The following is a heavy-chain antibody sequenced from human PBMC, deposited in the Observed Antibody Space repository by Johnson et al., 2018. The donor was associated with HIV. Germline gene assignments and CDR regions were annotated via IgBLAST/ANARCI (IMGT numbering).Heavy chain of an antibody. CDR3: AKDKTLYGSGTFDAFDI. V-gene: IGHV3-30*02. CDR1: RFTFSSYG. Sequence: QVQLVESGGGVVQPGGSLRLSCTASRFTFSSYGMHWVRQAPGKGLEWMAFVRYDGSNQYYADSVKGRFTISRDSSKNTLYLQLNSLRPEDTTVYYCAKDKTLYGSGTFDAFDIWGQGTMVTVSS. D-gene: IGHD3-10*01. CDR2: VRYDGSNQ. J-gene: IGHJ3*02.